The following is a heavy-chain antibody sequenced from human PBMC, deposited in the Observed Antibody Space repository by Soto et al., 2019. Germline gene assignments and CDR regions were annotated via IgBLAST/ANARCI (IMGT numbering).Heavy chain of an antibody. CDR2: NYYSGST. V-gene: IGHV4-39*01. CDR3: ARHVHSVLRFLAGFDP. J-gene: IGHJ5*02. CDR1: DASISSSSYY. Sequence: PSKTLSLNCTITDASISSSSYYWGWNRQPTGKELEWNGSNYYSGSTYYNPSLKSRVTKSVDTSKKQFSLKLSSETAADTALYYCARHVHSVLRFLAGFDPCGLGTLVTVSS. D-gene: IGHD3-3*01.